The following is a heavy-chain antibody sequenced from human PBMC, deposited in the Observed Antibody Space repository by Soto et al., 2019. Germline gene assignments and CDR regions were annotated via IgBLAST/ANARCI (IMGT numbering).Heavy chain of an antibody. Sequence: LSLTCTVSGGSISSYYWSWIRQPPGKGLEWIGFIYYGGSTNYNPSLKSRVTISVDTPKNQFSLKLNSVTAADTAVYYCARDLWGYCGTDCYPLDVWGQGTTVTVSS. CDR2: IYYGGST. V-gene: IGHV4-59*01. J-gene: IGHJ6*02. D-gene: IGHD2-21*02. CDR3: ARDLWGYCGTDCYPLDV. CDR1: GGSISSYY.